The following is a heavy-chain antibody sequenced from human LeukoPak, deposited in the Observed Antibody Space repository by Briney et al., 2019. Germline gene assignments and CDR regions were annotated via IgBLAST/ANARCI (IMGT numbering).Heavy chain of an antibody. J-gene: IGHJ4*02. CDR3: ARDIAAAGTRWAFDY. D-gene: IGHD6-13*01. CDR2: INPGRGST. V-gene: IGHV1-46*01. Sequence: ASAKVSCKASGYTFTSYGISWVRQAPGQGLEWMGIINPGRGSTNYAQTFQGRVTMTRDTSTSTVYMELSSLRSEDTAVYYCARDIAAAGTRWAFDYWGRGTLVTVSS. CDR1: GYTFTSYG.